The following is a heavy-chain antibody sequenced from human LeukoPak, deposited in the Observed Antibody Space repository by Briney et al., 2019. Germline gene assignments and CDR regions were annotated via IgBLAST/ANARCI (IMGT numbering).Heavy chain of an antibody. Sequence: SETLSLNCTVSGYSISSGYYWGWIRQPPGKGLEWIGSIYDSGSTYYNPSLKSRVTISVDTSKNQFSLKLSSVTAADTAVYYCAREVRGITGTTLALFYYCGQGTLVTVSS. CDR2: IYDSGST. CDR3: AREVRGITGTTLALFYY. CDR1: GYSISSGYY. J-gene: IGHJ4*02. D-gene: IGHD1-7*01. V-gene: IGHV4-38-2*02.